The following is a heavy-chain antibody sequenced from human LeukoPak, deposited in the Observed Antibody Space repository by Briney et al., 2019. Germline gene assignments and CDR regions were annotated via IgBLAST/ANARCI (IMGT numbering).Heavy chain of an antibody. J-gene: IGHJ3*02. CDR2: TYYRSKWYN. D-gene: IGHD7-27*01. CDR1: GDSVSSKSAA. CDR3: ARTPNWGSPLFGVIFDI. V-gene: IGHV6-1*01. Sequence: SQTLSLTCAISGDSVSSKSAAWNWIRQSPSRGLEWLGRTYYRSKWYNDYAVSVKSRITINPDTSKNQFSLQLNSVTPEDTAVYYCARTPNWGSPLFGVIFDIWGQGTMVTVSS.